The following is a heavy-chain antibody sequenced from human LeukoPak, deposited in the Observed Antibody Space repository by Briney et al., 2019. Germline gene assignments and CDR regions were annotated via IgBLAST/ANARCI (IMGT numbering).Heavy chain of an antibody. Sequence: SETLSLTCAVYGGSFSGYYWSWIRQPPGKGLEWIGEINHSGSTNYNPSLKSRVTISVDTSKNQFSLKLSSVTAADTAVYYCARGGFSWLVPYPFDYWGQGTLVTVSS. CDR2: INHSGST. CDR1: GGSFSGYY. D-gene: IGHD6-19*01. V-gene: IGHV4-34*01. CDR3: ARGGFSWLVPYPFDY. J-gene: IGHJ4*02.